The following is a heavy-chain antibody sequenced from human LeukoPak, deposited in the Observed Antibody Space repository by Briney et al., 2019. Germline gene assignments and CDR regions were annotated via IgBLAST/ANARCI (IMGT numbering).Heavy chain of an antibody. Sequence: GGSLRLSCAASGFTFSSYAMSWVRQAPGKGLEWVAGISYDGSNIFYADSVKGRGTISRDNSKNTVYLQLNSLRSDDTAVYYCAKWLPSGSTNWYGFDYWGQGTLVTVSS. CDR1: GFTFSSYA. D-gene: IGHD6-13*01. J-gene: IGHJ4*02. CDR3: AKWLPSGSTNWYGFDY. V-gene: IGHV3-30*18. CDR2: ISYDGSNI.